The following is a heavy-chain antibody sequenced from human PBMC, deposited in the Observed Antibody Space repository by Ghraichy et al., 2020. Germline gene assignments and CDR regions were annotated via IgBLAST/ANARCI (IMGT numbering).Heavy chain of an antibody. V-gene: IGHV1-18*01. CDR2: ISAYNGNT. CDR1: GYTFTSYG. Sequence: ASVKVSCKASGYTFTSYGISWVRQAPGQGLEWMGWISAYNGNTNYAQKLQGRVTMTTDTSTSTAYMELRSLRSDDTAVYYCARDRKLELRFMYYYGMDVWGQGTTVTVSS. CDR3: ARDRKLELRFMYYYGMDV. D-gene: IGHD1-7*01. J-gene: IGHJ6*02.